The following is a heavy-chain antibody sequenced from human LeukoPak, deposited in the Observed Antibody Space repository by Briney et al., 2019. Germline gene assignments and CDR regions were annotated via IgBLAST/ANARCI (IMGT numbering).Heavy chain of an antibody. D-gene: IGHD5-12*01. J-gene: IGHJ2*01. CDR1: GGSISSSSYY. Sequence: PSETLSLTCTVSGGSISSSSYYWGWIRQPPGKGLEWIGSIYYSGSTYYNPSLKSRVTISVDTSKNQFSLKLSSVTAADTAVYYCAGATTGSGGARWYFDLWGRGTLVTVSS. V-gene: IGHV4-39*01. CDR3: AGATTGSGGARWYFDL. CDR2: IYYSGST.